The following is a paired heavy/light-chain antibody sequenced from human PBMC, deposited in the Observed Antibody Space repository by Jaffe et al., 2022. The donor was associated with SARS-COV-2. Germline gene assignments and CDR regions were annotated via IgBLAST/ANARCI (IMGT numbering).Heavy chain of an antibody. J-gene: IGHJ3*02. V-gene: IGHV3-21*01. D-gene: IGHD3-3*01. Sequence: EVQLVESGGGLVKPGGSLRLSCAASGFTFSSYSMNWVRQAPGKGLEWVSSISSSSSYIYYADSVKGRFTISRDNAKNSLYLQMNSLRAEDTAVYYCARDRYYDFWSGYYTGDAFDIWGQGTMVTVSS. CDR1: GFTFSSYS. CDR2: ISSSSSYI. CDR3: ARDRYYDFWSGYYTGDAFDI.
Light chain of an antibody. V-gene: IGKV3-11*01. CDR3: QQRSNWPLA. Sequence: EIVLTQSPATLSLSPGERATLSCRASQSVSSYLAWYQQKPGQAPRLLIYDASNRATGIPARFSGSGSGTDFTLTISSLEPEDFAVYYCQQRSNWPLAFGQGTKVEIK. CDR2: DAS. J-gene: IGKJ1*01. CDR1: QSVSSY.